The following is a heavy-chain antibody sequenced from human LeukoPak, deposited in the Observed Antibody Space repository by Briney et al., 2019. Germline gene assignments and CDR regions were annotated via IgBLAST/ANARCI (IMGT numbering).Heavy chain of an antibody. J-gene: IGHJ4*02. CDR1: GYSISSGYY. CDR2: IYYSGST. Sequence: KPSETLSLTCTVSGYSISSGYYWGWIRQPPGKGLEWIGYIYYSGSTNYNPSLKSRVTISVDTSKNQFSLKLSSVTAADTAVYYCARGLPGGLTVTDNLYFDYWGQGTLVTVSS. V-gene: IGHV4-61*01. CDR3: ARGLPGGLTVTDNLYFDY. D-gene: IGHD4-17*01.